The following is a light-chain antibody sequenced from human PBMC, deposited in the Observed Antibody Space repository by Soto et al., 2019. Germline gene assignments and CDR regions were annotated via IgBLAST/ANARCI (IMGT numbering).Light chain of an antibody. J-gene: IGLJ3*02. CDR3: NSYTTGTTWV. V-gene: IGLV2-14*01. CDR1: TSDVGRYNY. Sequence: QSALTQPASVSGSRGQSITISCTGTTSDVGRYNYVSWHQQHPGKAPKLLIFDVSNRPSGVSDRFSGSKSGNTASLTISGLQAEDEADYYCNSYTTGTTWVFGGGTKLTVL. CDR2: DVS.